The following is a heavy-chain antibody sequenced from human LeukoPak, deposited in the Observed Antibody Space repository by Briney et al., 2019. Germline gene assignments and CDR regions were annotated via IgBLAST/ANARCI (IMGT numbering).Heavy chain of an antibody. D-gene: IGHD2-8*02. CDR2: ISGSGGST. Sequence: GGSLRLSCAAAGFTFSSYAMSWVRQAPGEGLEWVSAISGSGGSTYYADSVKGWFTISRDNSKNTLYLQMNSLRAEDTAVYYCAKGRTGKFDYWGQGTLVTVSS. J-gene: IGHJ4*02. CDR3: AKGRTGKFDY. CDR1: GFTFSSYA. V-gene: IGHV3-23*01.